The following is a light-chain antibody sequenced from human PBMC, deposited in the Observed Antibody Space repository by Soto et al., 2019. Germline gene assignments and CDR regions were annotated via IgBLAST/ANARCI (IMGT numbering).Light chain of an antibody. CDR3: QSYDSNSVV. V-gene: IGLV6-57*04. J-gene: IGLJ2*01. Sequence: NFMLTQSHSVSESPGKTVTISCTRSSGSIASNHGQWYQQRPGSAPTPVIYKNDQRPYGVPDRFSGSIDRSSNSASLTISGLKTEDEADYFCQSYDSNSVVFGGGTKLTVL. CDR1: SGSIASNH. CDR2: KND.